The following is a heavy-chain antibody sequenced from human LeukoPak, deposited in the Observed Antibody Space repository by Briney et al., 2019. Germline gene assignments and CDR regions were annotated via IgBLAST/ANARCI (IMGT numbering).Heavy chain of an antibody. J-gene: IGHJ6*02. CDR1: GGSISSYY. Sequence: PETLSLTCTVSGGSISSYYWSWIRQPPGKGLEWIGYIYYSGSTNYNPSLKSRVTISVDTSKNQFSLKLSSVTAADTAVYYCARRDWRYYYYGMDVWGQGTTVTVSS. CDR2: IYYSGST. D-gene: IGHD2-21*01. V-gene: IGHV4-59*08. CDR3: ARRDWRYYYYGMDV.